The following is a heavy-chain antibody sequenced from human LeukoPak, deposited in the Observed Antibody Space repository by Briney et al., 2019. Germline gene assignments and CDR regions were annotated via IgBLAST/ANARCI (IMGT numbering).Heavy chain of an antibody. D-gene: IGHD3-10*01. J-gene: IGHJ5*02. V-gene: IGHV1-2*02. CDR1: GYTFTGYY. CDR3: ARGGSGSYFSWLDP. CDR2: INPNSGGT. Sequence: APVKVSCKXSGYTFTGYYIHWVRQAPGQGLECMGWINPNSGGTNYSQKFQGRVTMTRDTSISTAYMELSRLRSDDTAVYYCARGGSGSYFSWLDPWGQGTLVTVSS.